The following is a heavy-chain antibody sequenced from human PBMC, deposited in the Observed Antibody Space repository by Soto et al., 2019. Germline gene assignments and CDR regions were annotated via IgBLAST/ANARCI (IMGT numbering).Heavy chain of an antibody. D-gene: IGHD6-13*01. CDR2: INTYNGNT. J-gene: IGHJ4*02. CDR1: GYTFTRDG. V-gene: IGHV1-18*01. Sequence: QVQLVQSGAEVKKPGASVKVSCKASGYTFTRDGISWVRQAPGQGLEWMGWINTYNGNTNYAQKFRGRVTMTTDRSTTTADMELRSLRSDDTGVYYCVRDRGSSSWYEFDYWGQGTLVTVSS. CDR3: VRDRGSSSWYEFDY.